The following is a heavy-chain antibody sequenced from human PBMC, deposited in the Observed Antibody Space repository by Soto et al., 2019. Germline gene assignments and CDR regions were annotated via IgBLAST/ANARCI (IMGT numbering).Heavy chain of an antibody. J-gene: IGHJ6*02. V-gene: IGHV4-39*01. CDR3: ASRGSIAARPKGGNYYYYGMDV. Sequence: SETLSLTCTVSVASISSSSYYGGGIRQPPGKGLEGIGSIYYSGSTYYNPSLKSRVTISVDTSKNQFSLKLSSVTAADTAVYYCASRGSIAARPKGGNYYYYGMDVWGQGTTVTVSS. CDR2: IYYSGST. D-gene: IGHD6-6*01. CDR1: VASISSSSYY.